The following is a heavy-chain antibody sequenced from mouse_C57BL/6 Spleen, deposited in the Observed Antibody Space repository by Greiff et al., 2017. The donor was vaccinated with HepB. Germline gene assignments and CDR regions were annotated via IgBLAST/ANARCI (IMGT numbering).Heavy chain of an antibody. CDR3: ARSGYSNYAYYAMDY. J-gene: IGHJ4*01. Sequence: VQLQESGAELVKPGASVKISCKASGYAFSSYWMNWVKQRPGKGLEWIGQIYHGDGDTNYNGKFKGKATLTADKSSSTAYMQLSSLTSEDSAVYFCARSGYSNYAYYAMDYWGQGTSVTVSS. CDR2: IYHGDGDT. CDR1: GYAFSSYW. V-gene: IGHV1-80*01. D-gene: IGHD2-5*01.